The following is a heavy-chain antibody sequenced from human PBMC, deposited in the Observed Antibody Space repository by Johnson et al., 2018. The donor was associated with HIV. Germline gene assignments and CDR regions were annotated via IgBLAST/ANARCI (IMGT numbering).Heavy chain of an antibody. CDR3: ARGGGCGGDCYSGYDAFDI. CDR2: ISYAGSNK. Sequence: QVQLVESGGGVVQPGRSLRLSCAASGFTFSSYAMHWVRQAPGKGLEWVAVISYAGSNKYDADTVKGRFTISSDNSKNTLYLQMNSLRAEDTAVYYCARGGGCGGDCYSGYDAFDIWGQGTMVTVSS. V-gene: IGHV3-30*04. J-gene: IGHJ3*02. D-gene: IGHD2-21*01. CDR1: GFTFSSYA.